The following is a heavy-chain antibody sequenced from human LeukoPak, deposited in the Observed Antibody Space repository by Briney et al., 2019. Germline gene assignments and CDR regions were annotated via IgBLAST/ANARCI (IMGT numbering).Heavy chain of an antibody. CDR1: GYTFTSYG. J-gene: IGHJ4*02. D-gene: IGHD2-2*01. CDR3: ARRCVSATDIVVVPAATDLTYYFDY. CDR2: ISAYNGNT. V-gene: IGHV1-18*01. Sequence: GASVKVSCKASGYTFTSYGISWVRQAPGQGLEWMGWISAYNGNTNYAQKLQGRVTMTTDTSTSTAYMELRSLRSDDTAVYYCARRCVSATDIVVVPAATDLTYYFDYWGQGTLVTVSS.